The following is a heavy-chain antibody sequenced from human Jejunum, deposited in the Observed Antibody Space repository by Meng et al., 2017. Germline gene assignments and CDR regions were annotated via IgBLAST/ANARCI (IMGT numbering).Heavy chain of an antibody. CDR1: GFIFSGYW. J-gene: IGHJ3*02. V-gene: IGHV3-7*01. Sequence: GESLKISCAGSGFIFSGYWMNWVRQAPGKGLEWVANIRQDGSEEHYVDSVKGRFTISRDNAKNSLYLQMNSLRDEDTAVYYCARESSGFAPIDAFDIWGQGTVVTVSS. D-gene: IGHD3-22*01. CDR2: IRQDGSEE. CDR3: ARESSGFAPIDAFDI.